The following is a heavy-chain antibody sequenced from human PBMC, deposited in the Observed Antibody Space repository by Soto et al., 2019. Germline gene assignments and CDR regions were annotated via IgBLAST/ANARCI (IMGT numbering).Heavy chain of an antibody. Sequence: PSETLSLTCAVYGGSFSGYYWSWIRQPPGKGLEWIGEINHSGSTNYNPPLKSRVTISVDTSKNQFSLKLSSVAAADTAVYYCARFYCSSTSCYSHYYYYMDVWGKGTTVTVS. D-gene: IGHD2-2*01. V-gene: IGHV4-34*01. J-gene: IGHJ6*03. CDR1: GGSFSGYY. CDR3: ARFYCSSTSCYSHYYYYMDV. CDR2: INHSGST.